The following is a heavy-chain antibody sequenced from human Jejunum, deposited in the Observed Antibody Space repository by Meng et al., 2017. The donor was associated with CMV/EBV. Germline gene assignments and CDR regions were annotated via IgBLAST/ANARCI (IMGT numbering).Heavy chain of an antibody. V-gene: IGHV4-30-4*08. CDR2: IYYDGSP. J-gene: IGHJ6*02. D-gene: IGHD6-13*01. Sequence: TVSGGSISSTTYYRSWIRQPPGKGLEWIGYIYYDGSPFYNPSLKSRVTMSVDTSSNHFSLKLSSVTAADTAVYYCARDTGYSNSDVWGQGTTVTVSS. CDR3: ARDTGYSNSDV. CDR1: GGSISSTTYY.